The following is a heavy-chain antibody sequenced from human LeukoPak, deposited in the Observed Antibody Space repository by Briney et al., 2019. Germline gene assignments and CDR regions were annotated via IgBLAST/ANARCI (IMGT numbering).Heavy chain of an antibody. CDR1: GGSISSYY. CDR3: ARHRGDFDWLPYYFDY. V-gene: IGHV4-59*08. J-gene: IGHJ4*02. Sequence: PSETLSLTRTVSGGSISSYYWSWIRQPPGKGLEWIGYIYYSGSTNYNPSLKSRVTISVDTSKNQFSLKLSSVTAADTAVYYCARHRGDFDWLPYYFDYWGRGTLVTVSS. CDR2: IYYSGST. D-gene: IGHD3-9*01.